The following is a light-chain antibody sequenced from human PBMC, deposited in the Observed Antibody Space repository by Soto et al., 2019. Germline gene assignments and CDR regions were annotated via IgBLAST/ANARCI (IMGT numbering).Light chain of an antibody. V-gene: IGKV3-20*01. J-gene: IGKJ1*01. CDR3: QQYGSSSWT. CDR1: QSVSSSY. CDR2: GTS. Sequence: EIVLTQSPCTLSLSPGERATLSSRASQSVSSSYLAWYQQKPGQAPRLLIYGTSSRATAIPDRFSGSGSGTDFTLTISRLEPGDFAVYYCQQYGSSSWTFGQGTKVEIK.